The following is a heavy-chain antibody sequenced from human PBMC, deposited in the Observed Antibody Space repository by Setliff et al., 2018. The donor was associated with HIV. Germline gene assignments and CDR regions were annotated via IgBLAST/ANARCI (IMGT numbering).Heavy chain of an antibody. CDR1: GLTFRNYK. V-gene: IGHV3-21*01. CDR3: ARDNLYYNLYDGSPVYGMDV. CDR2: ISIGSGGAI. D-gene: IGHD3-3*01. J-gene: IGHJ6*02. Sequence: GSLRLSCAASGLTFRNYKFNWVRQAPGRGLEWVSSISIGSGGAIDYADSVQDRFTISRDNSKNSLYLQMNGLRVEDTGVYYCARDNLYYNLYDGSPVYGMDVWGQGTTVTVS.